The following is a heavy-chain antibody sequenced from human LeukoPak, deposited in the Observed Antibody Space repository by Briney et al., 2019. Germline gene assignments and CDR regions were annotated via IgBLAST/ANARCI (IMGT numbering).Heavy chain of an antibody. CDR3: ARRWKGTLDP. D-gene: IGHD1-1*01. Sequence: PSETLSLTCTVSGGSISSYYWSWIRQPPGKGLEWIGYIYYSGSTYYNPSLKSRVTISVDTSKNQFSLKLSSVTAADTAVYYCARRWKGTLDPWGQGTLVTVSS. V-gene: IGHV4-59*12. CDR2: IYYSGST. CDR1: GGSISSYY. J-gene: IGHJ5*02.